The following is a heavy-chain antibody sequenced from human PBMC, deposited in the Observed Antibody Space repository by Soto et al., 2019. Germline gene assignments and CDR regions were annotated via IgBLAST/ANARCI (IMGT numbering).Heavy chain of an antibody. V-gene: IGHV6-1*01. CDR1: GDSVSSNSAA. J-gene: IGHJ4*02. D-gene: IGHD2-2*01. CDR3: ARESVVVPAAKGFDY. CDR2: TYDRSMWNN. Sequence: QSQTLSLTCAISGDSVSSNSAAWNWIRQSPSRGLEWLGRTYDRSMWNNDYAVSVKSRITINPGTSKNQFSLQLNSVTPEDTAVYYCARESVVVPAAKGFDYWGQGTLVTVSS.